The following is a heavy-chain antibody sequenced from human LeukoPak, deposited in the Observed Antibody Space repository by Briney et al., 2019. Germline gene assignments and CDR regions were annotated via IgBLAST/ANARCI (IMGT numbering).Heavy chain of an antibody. D-gene: IGHD7-27*01. J-gene: IGHJ3*02. V-gene: IGHV1-69*13. Sequence: GASVKVSCKASGGTFSSYAISWVRQAPGQRLEWMGGIIPIFGTANYAQKFQGRVTITADESTSTAYMELSSLRSDDTAVYYCARYYWGSPGQAFDIWGQGTMVTVSS. CDR1: GGTFSSYA. CDR3: ARYYWGSPGQAFDI. CDR2: IIPIFGTA.